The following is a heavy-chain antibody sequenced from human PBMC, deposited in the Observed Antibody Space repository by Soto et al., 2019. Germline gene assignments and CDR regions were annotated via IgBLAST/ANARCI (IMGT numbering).Heavy chain of an antibody. J-gene: IGHJ4*02. D-gene: IGHD3-16*01. CDR2: TSHDGRDN. V-gene: IGHV3-33*01. CDR1: GFIFSNNG. CDR3: ARWGGSMSAGYYIDY. Sequence: QVQLVESGGGMVQPGRSLRLSCAASGFIFSNNGFHWVRQAPGKGLEWVSLTSHDGRDNHYADSVKGRFTISRDNAKNTVFLQMYSLRVEDTAVYFCARWGGSMSAGYYIDYWGQGTLVTVSS.